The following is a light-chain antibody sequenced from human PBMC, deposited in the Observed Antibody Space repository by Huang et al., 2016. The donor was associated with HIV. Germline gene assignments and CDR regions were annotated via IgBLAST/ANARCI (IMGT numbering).Light chain of an antibody. Sequence: EIMLTHSPATLSVSPGERATLSYRASQRISTNLAWYQQKPGLAPRLLSYSASTRATGIPARFSGSGSGTEFTLTSSSLQSEDFAVYYCQQGETFGQGTKLEIK. J-gene: IGKJ2*01. V-gene: IGKV3-15*01. CDR2: SAS. CDR1: QRISTN. CDR3: QQGET.